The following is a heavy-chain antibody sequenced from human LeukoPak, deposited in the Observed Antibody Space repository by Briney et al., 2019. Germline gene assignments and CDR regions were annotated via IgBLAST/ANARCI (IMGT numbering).Heavy chain of an antibody. J-gene: IGHJ6*02. CDR1: GLTFSNSA. CDR2: ITDSGSST. CDR3: ARLYRDTAGSLAGMDV. D-gene: IGHD3-16*02. Sequence: GGSLRLSCVASGLTFSNSAMTWVRQAPGKGLEWVSIITDSGSSTFYADSVKGRFTISRDTSINTLYLQMNSLGVDDTAVYFCARLYRDTAGSLAGMDVWGRGTTVAVSS. V-gene: IGHV3-23*01.